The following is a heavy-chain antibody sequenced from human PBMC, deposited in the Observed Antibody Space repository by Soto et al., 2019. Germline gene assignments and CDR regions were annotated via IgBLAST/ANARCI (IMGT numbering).Heavy chain of an antibody. CDR1: GFTFSDYY. D-gene: IGHD2-15*01. J-gene: IGHJ5*02. CDR2: ISSSSSYT. V-gene: IGHV3-11*06. CDR3: ARGYCSGGSCYRFDP. Sequence: QVQLVESGVGLVKPGGSLRLSCAASGFTFSDYYMSWIRQAPGKGLEWVSYISSSSSYTNYADSVKGRFTISRDNAKDSLYLQMNSLRAEDTAVYYCARGYCSGGSCYRFDPWGQGTLVTVSS.